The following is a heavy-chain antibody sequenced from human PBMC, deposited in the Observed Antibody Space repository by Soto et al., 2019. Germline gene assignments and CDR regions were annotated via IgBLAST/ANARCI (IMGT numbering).Heavy chain of an antibody. CDR2: MNPNSGNT. J-gene: IGHJ4*02. V-gene: IGHV1-8*02. Sequence: ASVKVSCKASGYTFTSYSMHWVRQATGQGLEWMGWMNPNSGNTGYAQKFQGRVTMTRNTSISTAYMELSSLRSEDTAVYYFAREADSGSTDYRGQGDLLTVSS. CDR1: GYTFTSYS. D-gene: IGHD1-26*01. CDR3: AREADSGSTDY.